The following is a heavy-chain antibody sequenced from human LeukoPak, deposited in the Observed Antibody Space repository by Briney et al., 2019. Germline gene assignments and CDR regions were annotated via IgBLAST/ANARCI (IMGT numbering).Heavy chain of an antibody. V-gene: IGHV1-18*04. CDR1: GYTFTSYG. D-gene: IGHD6-13*01. J-gene: IGHJ4*02. Sequence: ASVKVSCKASGYTFTSYGINWVRQAPGQGLEWMGWISAYNGNTNYAQKLQGRVTMTTDTSTSTAYMELRSLRSDDTAVYYCARDRGQQLVWGYFDYWGQGTLVTVSS. CDR3: ARDRGQQLVWGYFDY. CDR2: ISAYNGNT.